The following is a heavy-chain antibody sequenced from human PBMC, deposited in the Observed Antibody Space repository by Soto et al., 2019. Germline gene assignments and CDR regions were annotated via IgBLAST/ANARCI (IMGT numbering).Heavy chain of an antibody. J-gene: IGHJ4*02. CDR2: ISSNGGST. CDR3: ARGGRGYEFDY. CDR1: GFTFSRYA. Sequence: EVQLVESGGGLVQPRGSLRLSCAASGFTFSRYAMHWVRQAPGKGLEYVSPISSNGGSTYYANSVKGRFTISRDNSKNTPYLQMGSLRPEDTAVYYCARGGRGYEFDYWGQGTLVTVSS. V-gene: IGHV3-64*01. D-gene: IGHD5-12*01.